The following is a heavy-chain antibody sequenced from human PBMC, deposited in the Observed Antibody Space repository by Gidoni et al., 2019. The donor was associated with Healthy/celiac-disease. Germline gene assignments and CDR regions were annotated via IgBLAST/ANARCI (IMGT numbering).Heavy chain of an antibody. CDR1: GGTFSSYA. CDR2: IIPIFGTA. Sequence: QVQLVQSGAEVKKPGSSVKVSCKASGGTFSSYAISWVRQAPGQGLEWMGGIIPIFGTANYAQKFQGRVTITADESTSTAYMELSSLRSEDTAVYYCARVAGLDSGSYEGDNDRESWGQGTLVTVSS. CDR3: ARVAGLDSGSYEGDNDRES. D-gene: IGHD1-26*01. V-gene: IGHV1-69*01. J-gene: IGHJ4*02.